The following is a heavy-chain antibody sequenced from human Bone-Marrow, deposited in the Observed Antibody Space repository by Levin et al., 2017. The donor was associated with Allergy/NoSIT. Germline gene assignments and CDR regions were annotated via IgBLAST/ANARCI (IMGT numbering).Heavy chain of an antibody. J-gene: IGHJ6*03. CDR2: INPNSGGT. D-gene: IGHD5-12*01. CDR1: GYTFTGYY. CDR3: ATRLPEGDIVATMVRAGPRYYYYYYMDV. V-gene: IGHV1-2*02. Sequence: PAASVKVSCKASGYTFTGYYMHWVRQAPGQGLEWMGWINPNSGGTNYAQKFQGRVTMTRDTSISTAYMELSRLRSDDTAVYYCATRLPEGDIVATMVRAGPRYYYYYYMDVWGKGTTVTVSS.